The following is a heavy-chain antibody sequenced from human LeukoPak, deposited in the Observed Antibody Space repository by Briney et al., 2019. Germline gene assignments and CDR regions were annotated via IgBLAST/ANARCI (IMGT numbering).Heavy chain of an antibody. CDR3: TRLSIPYY. V-gene: IGHV3-23*01. J-gene: IGHJ4*02. CDR2: ITASGGNT. Sequence: GGSLRLSCAASGFTFSSYAMGWVRQAPGKGLEWVSAITASGGNTYYADSVKGRFTISRDNSKNTLYLQVNSLRAEDTAVYYCTRLSIPYYWGQGTLVTVSS. D-gene: IGHD2-21*01. CDR1: GFTFSSYA.